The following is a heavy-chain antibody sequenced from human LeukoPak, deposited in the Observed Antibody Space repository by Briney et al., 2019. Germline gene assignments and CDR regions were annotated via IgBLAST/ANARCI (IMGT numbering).Heavy chain of an antibody. D-gene: IGHD3-9*01. CDR3: ARHDWTFDI. V-gene: IGHV4-38-2*01. Sequence: SETLSLTCLVSGYSISIGYHWGWIRQPPGKGLDWIGSIYRSGITYYNPSLKSRVTISVDTSKNQFSLKLSSVTAADTAVYYCARHDWTFDIWGQGTMVTASS. J-gene: IGHJ3*02. CDR2: IYRSGIT. CDR1: GYSISIGYH.